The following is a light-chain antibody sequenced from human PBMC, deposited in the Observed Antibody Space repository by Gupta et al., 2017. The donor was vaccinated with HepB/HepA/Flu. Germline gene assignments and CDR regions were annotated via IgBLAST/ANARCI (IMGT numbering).Light chain of an antibody. J-gene: IGLJ2*01. V-gene: IGLV10-54*04. Sequence: QAGLTQPPSVSKGLRQTATLTCTENSNNVGNQGAAWLQQHQGHPPKLLSYKNNNRPSGISERFSASRSGNTASLTITGLQPEDEADYYCSAWDSSLSAQVFGGGTKLTVL. CDR2: KNN. CDR1: SNNVGNQG. CDR3: SAWDSSLSAQV.